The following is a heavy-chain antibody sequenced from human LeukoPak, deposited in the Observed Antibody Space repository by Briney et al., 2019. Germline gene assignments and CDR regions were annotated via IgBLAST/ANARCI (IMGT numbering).Heavy chain of an antibody. V-gene: IGHV1-18*01. CDR1: GYTFTSYG. D-gene: IGHD2-21*01. CDR3: ARDTGAYPSGTPSY. J-gene: IGHJ4*02. Sequence: GASVKVSCKASGYTFTSYGISWVRQAPGQGLEWMGWISAYNGNTNYAQKLRGRVTMTTDTSTSTAYMELRSLRSDDTAVYYCARDTGAYPSGTPSYWGQGTLVTVSS. CDR2: ISAYNGNT.